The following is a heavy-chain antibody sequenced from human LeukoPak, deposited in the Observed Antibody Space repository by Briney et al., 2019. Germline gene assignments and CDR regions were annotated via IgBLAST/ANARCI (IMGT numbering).Heavy chain of an antibody. V-gene: IGHV4-30-4*01. D-gene: IGHD2-15*01. Sequence: SETLSLTCTVSGGSISSGDYYWSWIRQPPGKGLEWIGYIYYSGSTYYNPSPKSRVTISVDTSKNQFSLKLSSVTAADTAVYYCARDACSGGSCYSGLDYWGQGTLVTVSS. CDR3: ARDACSGGSCYSGLDY. J-gene: IGHJ4*02. CDR2: IYYSGST. CDR1: GGSISSGDYY.